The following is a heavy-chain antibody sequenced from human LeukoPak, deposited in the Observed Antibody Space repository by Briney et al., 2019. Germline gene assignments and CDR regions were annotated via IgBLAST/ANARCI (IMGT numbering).Heavy chain of an antibody. V-gene: IGHV1-8*01. CDR3: ARGPPNWGFDS. CDR2: MSPASGNT. J-gene: IGHJ4*02. D-gene: IGHD7-27*01. CDR1: GYTFTSYD. Sequence: ASVKVSCTASGYTFTSYDLNWVRRATGQGLEWMGWMSPASGNTGYAQEFQGRVTMTRDTSVSTAYMELNSLRSEDTAVYYCARGPPNWGFDSWGQGTLVTVSS.